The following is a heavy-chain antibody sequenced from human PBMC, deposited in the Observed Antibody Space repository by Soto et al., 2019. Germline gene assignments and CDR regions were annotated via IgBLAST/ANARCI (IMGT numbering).Heavy chain of an antibody. Sequence: EVQLVESGGGLVQPGGSLRLSCAASGFTFSSYWMHWVRQAPGKGLVWVSRINSDGSSTSYADSVKGRFTISRDNAKNTLYLQMNSLRAEDTAVYYCARDGIRFLEQENHQEYYFDYWGQGTLVTVSS. CDR2: INSDGSST. V-gene: IGHV3-74*01. D-gene: IGHD3-3*01. CDR1: GFTFSSYW. CDR3: ARDGIRFLEQENHQEYYFDY. J-gene: IGHJ4*02.